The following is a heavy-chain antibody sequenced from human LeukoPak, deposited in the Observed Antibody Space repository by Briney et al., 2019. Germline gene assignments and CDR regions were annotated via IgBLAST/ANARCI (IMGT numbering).Heavy chain of an antibody. J-gene: IGHJ4*02. CDR2: IYYSGST. CDR3: AREERDPFTIDY. CDR1: GGSISSYY. V-gene: IGHV4-59*01. Sequence: SETLSLTCTVSGGSISSYYWSWIRQPPGKGLEWIGCIYYSGSTNYNPSLKSRVTISVDTSKNQFSLKLSSVTAADTAVYYCAREERDPFTIDYWGQGTLVTVSS.